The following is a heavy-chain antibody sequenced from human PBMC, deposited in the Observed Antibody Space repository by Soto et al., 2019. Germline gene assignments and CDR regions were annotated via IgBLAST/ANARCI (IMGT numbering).Heavy chain of an antibody. CDR1: GGSISSYY. J-gene: IGHJ5*02. CDR3: ARDFAADNWFDP. Sequence: SETLSLTCTVSGGSISSYYWSWIRQPPGKGLEWIGYIYYSGSTNYNPSLKSRVTISVDTSKNQFSLKLSSVTAADTAVYYCARDFAADNWFDPWGQGTLVTVSS. CDR2: IYYSGST. D-gene: IGHD6-13*01. V-gene: IGHV4-59*01.